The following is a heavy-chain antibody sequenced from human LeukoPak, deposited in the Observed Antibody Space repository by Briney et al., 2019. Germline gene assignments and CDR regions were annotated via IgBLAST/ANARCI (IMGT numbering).Heavy chain of an antibody. Sequence: GASVKVSCKASGYTFTGQFMHWVRQAPGRGLECMGWIDPNSGGTNYAQSFQGRVTMTRDTSISTAYMELTRLSPDDAAVYFCASGSQYFFDYWGQGTLVTVSS. CDR2: IDPNSGGT. CDR3: ASGSQYFFDY. CDR1: GYTFTGQF. V-gene: IGHV1-2*02. D-gene: IGHD1-26*01. J-gene: IGHJ4*02.